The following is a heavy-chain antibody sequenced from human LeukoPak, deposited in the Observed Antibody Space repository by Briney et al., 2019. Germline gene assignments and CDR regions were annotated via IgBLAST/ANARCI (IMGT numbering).Heavy chain of an antibody. J-gene: IGHJ6*04. CDR3: AELGITMIGGV. D-gene: IGHD3-10*02. CDR2: ISSSGSTI. V-gene: IGHV3-48*04. CDR1: GFTFSNYG. Sequence: GGCLRLSCAASGFTFSNYGMSWVRRAPGKGLEWVSYISSSGSTIYYADSVKGRFTISRDNAKNSLYLQMNSLRAEDTAVYYCAELGITMIGGVWGKGTTVTISS.